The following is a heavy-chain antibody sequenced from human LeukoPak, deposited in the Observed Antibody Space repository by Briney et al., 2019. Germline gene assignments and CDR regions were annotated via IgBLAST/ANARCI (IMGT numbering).Heavy chain of an antibody. Sequence: GGSLRLSCAASGFTFSTYAMHWVRQAPGMGLEWVAIISYDGINKYYADSVKGRFTISRDNSKNTLYLQMNSLRTEDTAVYYCARDTATVTYYFDFWGQGTLVTVSS. CDR3: ARDTATVTYYFDF. CDR2: ISYDGINK. CDR1: GFTFSTYA. V-gene: IGHV3-30-3*01. D-gene: IGHD4-17*01. J-gene: IGHJ4*02.